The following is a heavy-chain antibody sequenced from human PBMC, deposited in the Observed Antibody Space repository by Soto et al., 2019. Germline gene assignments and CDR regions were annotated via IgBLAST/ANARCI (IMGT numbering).Heavy chain of an antibody. D-gene: IGHD3-16*01. J-gene: IGHJ4*02. CDR2: IKSDGSST. CDR1: GFSFDNYG. V-gene: IGHV3-23*01. Sequence: EVQLLESGGDLVQPGGSLRLSCVGSGFSFDNYGMSWVRQAPGKGLEWVSAIKSDGSSTYYADSVKDRFTISRDNSKNTLYLQLNRLRAEDTAVYYCSQLGLMTFSHKHYFNNWGRGTLVTVSS. CDR3: SQLGLMTFSHKHYFNN.